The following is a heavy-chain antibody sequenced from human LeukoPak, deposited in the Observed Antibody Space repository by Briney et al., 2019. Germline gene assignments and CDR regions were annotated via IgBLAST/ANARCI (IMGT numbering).Heavy chain of an antibody. CDR3: AKSNGYGLIDI. J-gene: IGHJ3*02. Sequence: SGTLSLTCAVSGDSISSINWWSWVRQPPGKALEWIGNIFYSGSTYYSPSLKSRVTISLDTSRNQFSLKLNSVTAADTAVYYCAKSNGYGLIDIWGQGTMVTVSS. CDR1: GDSISSINW. CDR2: IFYSGST. V-gene: IGHV4-4*02. D-gene: IGHD3-22*01.